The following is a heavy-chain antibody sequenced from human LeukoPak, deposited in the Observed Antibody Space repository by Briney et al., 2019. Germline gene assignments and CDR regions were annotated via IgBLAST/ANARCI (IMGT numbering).Heavy chain of an antibody. V-gene: IGHV3-74*01. Sequence: GGSLRLSCEASGFTFSHYWMHWVRQAAGKGLVWVSRTNTDGSSTTYVDSVKGRFTISRDNAKNTMYLQMNSLRAEDSAVYYCATYHSSDFFDYWGQGTLVTVSS. CDR1: GFTFSHYW. CDR2: TNTDGSST. D-gene: IGHD3-22*01. CDR3: ATYHSSDFFDY. J-gene: IGHJ4*02.